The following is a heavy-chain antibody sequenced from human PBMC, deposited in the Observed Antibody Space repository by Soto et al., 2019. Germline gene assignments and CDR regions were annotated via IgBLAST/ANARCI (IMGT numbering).Heavy chain of an antibody. V-gene: IGHV4-34*01. Sequence: SETLSLTCAVYGGSFSAYYWSWIRQPPGKGLEWIGYINHRGSTNYNPSLKSRVTTSLDRSKNQFSLNLSSVTAADTAVYYCARVWFGESSWFDPWGQGTLVTVSS. CDR2: INHRGST. CDR3: ARVWFGESSWFDP. J-gene: IGHJ5*02. D-gene: IGHD3-10*01. CDR1: GGSFSAYY.